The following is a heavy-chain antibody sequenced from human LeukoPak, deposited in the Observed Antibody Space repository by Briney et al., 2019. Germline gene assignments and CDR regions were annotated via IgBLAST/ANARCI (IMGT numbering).Heavy chain of an antibody. V-gene: IGHV4-4*07. CDR1: GGSISSYY. Sequence: SQTLSLTCTVSGGSISSYYWSWIRQPAGKGLEWIGRIYTSGSTNYNPSLKSRVTMSVDTSKNQFSLKLSSVTAADTAVYYCARSYGDYAYYYYYMDVWGKGTTVTVSS. CDR3: ARSYGDYAYYYYYMDV. CDR2: IYTSGST. J-gene: IGHJ6*03. D-gene: IGHD4-17*01.